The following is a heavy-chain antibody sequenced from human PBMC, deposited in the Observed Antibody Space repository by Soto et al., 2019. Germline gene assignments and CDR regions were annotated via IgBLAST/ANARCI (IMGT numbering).Heavy chain of an antibody. D-gene: IGHD3-16*01. J-gene: IGHJ4*02. CDR1: GVTCSNAW. Sequence: EVQLVESGGGLVKPGGSLRLSCTASGVTCSNAWMNWVRQAPGEGLEWVGRIKSQLDGGATDYAPSVRGRFIISRDDSSSTLYLQMNSLRTEDTAVYYCTTAPWGSYVCGSYGGKYWAPVTLVTVYS. CDR3: TTAPWGSYVCGSYGGKY. CDR2: IKSQLDGGAT. V-gene: IGHV3-15*07.